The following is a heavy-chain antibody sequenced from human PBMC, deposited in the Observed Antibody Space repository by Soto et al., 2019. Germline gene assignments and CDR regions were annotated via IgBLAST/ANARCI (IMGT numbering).Heavy chain of an antibody. J-gene: IGHJ4*02. CDR2: ISWDGSST. V-gene: IGHV3-43*01. D-gene: IGHD5-18*01. CDR1: GFTFDDYM. Sequence: EVPLVESGGVVVQPGGSLRLSCAASGFTFDDYMMHWVRQVPGKALEWVSLISWDGSSTYYADSVKGRFTISRDNSKSSLFVQMNSLRTEDTALYYCAKGGSYGNFDYWGQGTLVTVSS. CDR3: AKGGSYGNFDY.